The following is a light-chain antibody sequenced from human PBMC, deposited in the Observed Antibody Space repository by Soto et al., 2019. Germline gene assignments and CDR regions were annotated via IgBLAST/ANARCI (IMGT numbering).Light chain of an antibody. V-gene: IGKV1-27*01. J-gene: IGKJ5*01. CDR2: GAS. CDR1: QDISNY. CDR3: QQLNSYPIT. Sequence: DIQMTQSPSSLSASVGDRVTITCQASQDISNYLNWYQQKPGKAPKLLIYGASALQSGVPSRFSGTGSGTEFTLTISSLHPEDVATYYCQQLNSYPITFGQGTRLEIK.